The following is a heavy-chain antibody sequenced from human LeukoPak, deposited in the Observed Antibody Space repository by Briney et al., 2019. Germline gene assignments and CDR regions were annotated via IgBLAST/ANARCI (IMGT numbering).Heavy chain of an antibody. CDR3: AREETLAAAGNFDY. J-gene: IGHJ4*02. V-gene: IGHV1-2*02. D-gene: IGHD6-13*01. Sequence: ASVKVSCKASGYTFTGYYMHWVRQAPGQGLEWMGWMNPNSGDAKYAQKFQGRVTMTRDTSIDTAYMELSRLRYDDTAVYYCAREETLAAAGNFDYWGQGTLVTVSS. CDR1: GYTFTGYY. CDR2: MNPNSGDA.